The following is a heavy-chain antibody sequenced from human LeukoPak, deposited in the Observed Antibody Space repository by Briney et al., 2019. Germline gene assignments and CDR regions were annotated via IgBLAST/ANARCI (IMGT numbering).Heavy chain of an antibody. CDR2: IVVGSGNT. CDR1: GFTFTSSA. J-gene: IGHJ6*02. CDR3: AAEAANDYGDYGFSYGMDV. D-gene: IGHD4-17*01. V-gene: IGHV1-58*01. Sequence: SVKVSCKASGFTFTSSAVQWVRQARGQRLEWIGWIVVGSGNTNYAQKFQERVTITRDMSTSTAYMELSSLRSENTAVYYCAAEAANDYGDYGFSYGMDVWGQGTTVTASS.